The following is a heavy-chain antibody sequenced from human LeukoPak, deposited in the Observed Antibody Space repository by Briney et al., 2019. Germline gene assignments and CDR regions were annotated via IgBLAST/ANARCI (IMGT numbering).Heavy chain of an antibody. J-gene: IGHJ4*02. Sequence: ASVKVSCKASGYTFTSYYMHWVRQAPGQGLEWMGIINPSGGSTSYAQKFQGRVTMTTDTSTSTAYMELRSLRSDDTAVYYCARDTLKMYYYDSSGLPPDYWGQGTLVTVSS. V-gene: IGHV1-46*01. CDR2: INPSGGST. CDR1: GYTFTSYY. D-gene: IGHD3-22*01. CDR3: ARDTLKMYYYDSSGLPPDY.